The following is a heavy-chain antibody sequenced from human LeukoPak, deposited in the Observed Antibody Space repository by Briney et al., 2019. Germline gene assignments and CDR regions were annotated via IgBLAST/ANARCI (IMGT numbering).Heavy chain of an antibody. D-gene: IGHD6-13*01. J-gene: IGHJ4*02. CDR2: INHSGST. CDR1: GGSFSGYY. CDR3: ARAAAGGTGGFDY. Sequence: SETLSLTCAVYGGSFSGYYWSWIRQPPGKGLEWIGEINHSGSTNYNPSLKSRVTISVDTSKNQFSLKLSSVTAADTAVYYCARAAAGGTGGFDYWGQGTLVTVSS. V-gene: IGHV4-34*01.